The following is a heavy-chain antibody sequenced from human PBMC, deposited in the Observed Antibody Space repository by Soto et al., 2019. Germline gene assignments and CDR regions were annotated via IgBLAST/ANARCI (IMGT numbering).Heavy chain of an antibody. J-gene: IGHJ6*03. V-gene: IGHV1-3*01. CDR2: INAGNGNT. D-gene: IGHD6-13*01. CDR1: GYTFTSYA. Sequence: ASVKVSCKASGYTFTSYAMHWVRQAPGQRLEWMGWINAGNGNTKYSQKYQGRVTITRDTSASTAYMELSSLRSEDTAVYYCGICPKAAAGYATRPYYYYYMDVWGKGTTVTVSS. CDR3: GICPKAAAGYATRPYYYYYMDV.